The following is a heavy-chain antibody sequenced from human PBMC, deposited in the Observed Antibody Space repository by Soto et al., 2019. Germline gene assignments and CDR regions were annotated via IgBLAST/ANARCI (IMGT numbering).Heavy chain of an antibody. J-gene: IGHJ6*02. CDR2: ISSSTSYT. V-gene: IGHV3-21*05. Sequence: GGSLRLSCAASGFTFSSYSMNWVRQAPGKGLEWVSDISSSTSYTYYADSVKGRFTISRDNSKSTLYLQMNSLRAEDTALYYCAKGRSYYYYYGVDVWGQGTTVTVSS. CDR3: AKGRSYYYYYGVDV. CDR1: GFTFSSYS.